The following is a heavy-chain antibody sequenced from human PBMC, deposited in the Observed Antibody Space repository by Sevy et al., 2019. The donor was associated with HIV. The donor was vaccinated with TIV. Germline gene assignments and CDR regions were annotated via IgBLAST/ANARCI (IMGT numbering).Heavy chain of an antibody. D-gene: IGHD2-8*01. CDR3: AKVFPTSVQTYCTNGVCYGSYWDAP. Sequence: SETLSLTCTVSGGSISSYYWSWIRQPPGKGLEWIGYIYYSGSTNYNPSLKSRVTISVDTSKNQFSLKLSFVTAADTAVYYFAKVFPTSVQTYCTNGVCYGSYWDAPWGQGTLVTVSS. CDR2: IYYSGST. V-gene: IGHV4-59*01. J-gene: IGHJ5*02. CDR1: GGSISSYY.